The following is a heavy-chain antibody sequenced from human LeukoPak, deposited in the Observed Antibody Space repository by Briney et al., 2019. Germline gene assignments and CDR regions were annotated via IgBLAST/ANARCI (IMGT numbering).Heavy chain of an antibody. CDR1: GYTFTSYG. J-gene: IGHJ6*02. Sequence: SVNVSCKASGYTFTSYGISWVRQAPGQGLEWMGGIIPIFGTANYAQKFQGRVTITADESTSTAYMELSSLRSEDTAVYYCARADSSGWYYYGMDVWGQGTTVTVSS. CDR3: ARADSSGWYYYGMDV. D-gene: IGHD6-19*01. CDR2: IIPIFGTA. V-gene: IGHV1-69*13.